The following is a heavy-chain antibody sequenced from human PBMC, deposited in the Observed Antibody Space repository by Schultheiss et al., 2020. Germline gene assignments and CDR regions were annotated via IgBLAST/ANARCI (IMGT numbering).Heavy chain of an antibody. V-gene: IGHV4-30-4*08. CDR2: IYYSGST. J-gene: IGHJ4*02. CDR1: GGSISSGGYY. CDR3: ARVMVYAKTEGVYFDY. Sequence: SQPLSLTCTVSGGSISSGGYYWSWIRQHPGKGLEWIGYIYYSGSTYYNPSLKSRVTISVDTSKNQFSLKLSSVTAADTAVYYCARVMVYAKTEGVYFDYWGQGTLVTVSS. D-gene: IGHD2-8*01.